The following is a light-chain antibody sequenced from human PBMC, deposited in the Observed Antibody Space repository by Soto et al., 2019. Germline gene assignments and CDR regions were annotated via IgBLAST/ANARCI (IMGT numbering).Light chain of an antibody. CDR1: SSDVGGYKY. Sequence: QSVLTQPASVSGSPGQSITISCTGTSSDVGGYKYVSWYQQHPGKAPKLMIYDIRTRPSGVSNRFSGSKSGNTASLTSSGLQAEDEAIYYCSAYTSSSTRVFGTGTKVTVL. CDR3: SAYTSSSTRV. CDR2: DIR. J-gene: IGLJ1*01. V-gene: IGLV2-14*03.